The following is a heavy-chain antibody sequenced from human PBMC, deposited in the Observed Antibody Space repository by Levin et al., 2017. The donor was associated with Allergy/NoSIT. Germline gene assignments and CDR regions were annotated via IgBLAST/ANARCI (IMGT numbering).Heavy chain of an antibody. CDR3: AREYYGTGSSGFVRWFYP. D-gene: IGHD3-10*01. J-gene: IGHJ5*02. Sequence: LSFFFSFFPFFPSSLHWVRQAPGKGMEWVAAVSYDGSVKFYRDSAKGRFTISRSPSKSTLYLDMSSLRLEDTAVYYCAREYYGTGSSGFVRWFYPWCQGTLVTVSS. V-gene: IGHV3-30*04. CDR1: FFPFFPSS. CDR2: VSYDGSVK.